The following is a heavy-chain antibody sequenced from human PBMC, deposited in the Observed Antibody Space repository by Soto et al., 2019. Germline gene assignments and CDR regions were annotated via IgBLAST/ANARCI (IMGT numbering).Heavy chain of an antibody. CDR3: ARQRPTVVTQAYFDH. J-gene: IGHJ4*02. D-gene: IGHD2-21*02. CDR1: GESISSSSYY. Sequence: SETLSLTCIVSGESISSSSYYWGWIRQPPGKGLEWIGSIYYSGRTYYNPSFKSRVTISIDTSKNQFSLKLSSVTATDTAVYYPARQRPTVVTQAYFDHWGQGALVTVSS. CDR2: IYYSGRT. V-gene: IGHV4-39*01.